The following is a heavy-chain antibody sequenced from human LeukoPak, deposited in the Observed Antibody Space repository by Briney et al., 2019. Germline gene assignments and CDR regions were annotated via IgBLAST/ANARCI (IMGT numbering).Heavy chain of an antibody. CDR1: GFTVSSYW. V-gene: IGHV3-7*01. CDR2: IHQNGGTE. Sequence: GGSLRLSCAASGFTVSSYWMSWVRQAPGEGLEWVACIHQNGGTEYYVDSVKGRFTISRDNSKNTLYLQMNSLRAEDTAVYYCARDPPLVSRLHAFDIWGQGTMVTVSS. D-gene: IGHD5/OR15-5a*01. CDR3: ARDPPLVSRLHAFDI. J-gene: IGHJ3*02.